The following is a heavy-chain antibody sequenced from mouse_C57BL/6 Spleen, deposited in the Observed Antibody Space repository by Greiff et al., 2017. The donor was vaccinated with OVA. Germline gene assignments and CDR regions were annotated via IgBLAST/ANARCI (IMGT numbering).Heavy chain of an antibody. V-gene: IGHV1-39*01. D-gene: IGHD4-1*01. Sequence: VQLQQSGPELVKPGASVKISCKASGYSFTDYNMNWVKQSHGQSLEWIGVINPNSGTTRYNQKFKGKATLTGDQSSSTAYMQLNSLTSEDSAVYYCSSGGTGTRFAYWGQGTLVTVSA. J-gene: IGHJ3*01. CDR3: SSGGTGTRFAY. CDR1: GYSFTDYN. CDR2: INPNSGTT.